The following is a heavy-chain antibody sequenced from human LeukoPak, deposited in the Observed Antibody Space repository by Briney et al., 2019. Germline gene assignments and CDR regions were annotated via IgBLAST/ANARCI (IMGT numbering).Heavy chain of an antibody. CDR2: ISSSGSTI. Sequence: GGSLRLSCAASGFTFSSYEMNWVRQAPGKGLEWVSYISSSGSTIYYADSVKGRITISRDNAKNSLYLQMNSLRAEDTAVSYCARAGCSSTSCYVRSWLDPWGQGTLVTVSS. D-gene: IGHD2-2*01. J-gene: IGHJ5*02. CDR3: ARAGCSSTSCYVRSWLDP. V-gene: IGHV3-48*03. CDR1: GFTFSSYE.